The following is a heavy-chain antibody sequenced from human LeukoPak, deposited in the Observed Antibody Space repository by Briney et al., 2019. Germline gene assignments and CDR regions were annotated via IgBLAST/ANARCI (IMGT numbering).Heavy chain of an antibody. D-gene: IGHD3-22*01. CDR2: IYHSGST. J-gene: IGHJ6*02. CDR1: GGSISSSNW. Sequence: PSGTLSLTCAVSGGSISSSNWWSWVRQPPGQGLEWIGEIYHSGSTNYNPSLKSRVTISVDKSKNQFSLKLSSVTAADTAVYYCARDYYDSSGYYYYYYYGMDVWGQGTTVTVSS. CDR3: ARDYYDSSGYYYYYYYGMDV. V-gene: IGHV4-4*02.